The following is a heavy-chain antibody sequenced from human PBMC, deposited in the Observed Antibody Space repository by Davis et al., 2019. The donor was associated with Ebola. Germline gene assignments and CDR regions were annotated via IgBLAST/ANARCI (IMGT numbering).Heavy chain of an antibody. CDR2: INDSGST. CDR1: GGSFSGYY. Sequence: GSLRLSCAVYGGSFSGYYWSWIRQPPGKGLEWLGEINDSGSTNYNPSLKSRVTISVDTSKNQFSLKLSSVTAADTAVYYCARGGARTYYYGSGRYSSVYYFDYWGQGTLVTVSS. D-gene: IGHD3-10*01. V-gene: IGHV4-34*01. CDR3: ARGGARTYYYGSGRYSSVYYFDY. J-gene: IGHJ4*02.